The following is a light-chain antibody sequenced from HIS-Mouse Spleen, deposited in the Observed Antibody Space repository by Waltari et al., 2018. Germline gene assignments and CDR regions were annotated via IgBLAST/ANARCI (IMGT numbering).Light chain of an antibody. V-gene: IGKV3-20*01. CDR3: QQYGSSSALT. J-gene: IGKJ4*01. Sequence: EIVLTQSPGTLSLSPGERATLSCRASQSVSSSYLAWYQQKPGQAPRLPIFGASSRATGIPDRFSGSGSGTDFTLTISRLEPEDFAVYYCQQYGSSSALTFGGGTKVEIK. CDR1: QSVSSSY. CDR2: GAS.